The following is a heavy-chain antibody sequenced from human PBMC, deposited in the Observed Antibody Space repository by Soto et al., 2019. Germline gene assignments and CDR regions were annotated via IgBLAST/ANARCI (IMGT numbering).Heavy chain of an antibody. CDR2: INPSGANI. CDR1: GYTLTSYS. CDR3: ARDPQGYCSGGRCYPFDY. D-gene: IGHD2-15*01. J-gene: IGHJ4*02. V-gene: IGHV1-46*01. Sequence: QVQLVQSGAEVKKPGASVRVSCKASGYTLTSYSMHWLRQAPGQGLEWMGIINPSGANIRYAQNFHGRVTMTRDTSTSTVYLELSSLRSEDTAIYYCARDPQGYCSGGRCYPFDYWGQGTLVTVSS.